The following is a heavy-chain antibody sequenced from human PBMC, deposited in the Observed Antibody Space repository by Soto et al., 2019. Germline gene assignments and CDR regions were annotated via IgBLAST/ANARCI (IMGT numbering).Heavy chain of an antibody. J-gene: IGHJ4*02. CDR3: ARSIGREFYYFDY. D-gene: IGHD3-10*01. Sequence: GGSLRLSCAASGFTFSSYAMHWVRQAPGKGLEYVSAISSNGGSTYYANSVKGRFTISRDNSKNTLYLQMGSLRAEDMAVYYCARSIGREFYYFDYWGQGTLVTVSS. CDR1: GFTFSSYA. CDR2: ISSNGGST. V-gene: IGHV3-64*01.